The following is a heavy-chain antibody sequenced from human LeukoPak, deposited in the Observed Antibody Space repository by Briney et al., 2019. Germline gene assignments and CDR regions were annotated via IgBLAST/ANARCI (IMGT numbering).Heavy chain of an antibody. V-gene: IGHV4-59*12. CDR2: IHYSGST. Sequence: SETLSLTCTVSGGSITNYYWTWIRQPPGKGLEWIGYIHYSGSTNYNPSLKSRVTISVDTSKNQFSLKLSSVTAADTAVYYCARRIVVVPAARPRGHMDVWGKGTTVTVSS. J-gene: IGHJ6*03. D-gene: IGHD2-2*01. CDR1: GGSITNYY. CDR3: ARRIVVVPAARPRGHMDV.